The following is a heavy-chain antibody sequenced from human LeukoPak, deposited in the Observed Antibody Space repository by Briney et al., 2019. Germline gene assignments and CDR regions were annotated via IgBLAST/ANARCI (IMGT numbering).Heavy chain of an antibody. CDR1: GFTFSSYS. V-gene: IGHV3-21*01. CDR3: ARDPTDYDFWSGPSGMDV. CDR2: VSSSSSYI. D-gene: IGHD3-3*01. Sequence: PGGSLRLSCAASGFTFSSYSMNWVRQAPGKGLEWVSSVSSSSSYIFYADSVKGRFTISRDNAKNSLYLQMNSLRAEDTAVYYCARDPTDYDFWSGPSGMDVWGQGTTVTVSS. J-gene: IGHJ6*02.